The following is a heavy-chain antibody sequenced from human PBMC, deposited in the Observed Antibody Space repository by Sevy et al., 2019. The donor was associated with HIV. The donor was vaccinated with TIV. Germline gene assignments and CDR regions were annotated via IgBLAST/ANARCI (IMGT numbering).Heavy chain of an antibody. CDR3: ARVPTYYYGSRTYFDY. Sequence: ASVKVSCKASGYSFTSYGISWVRQAPGQGLEWMGWIGVYSGNANSAQKLQGRVIMTTDTSTSTAYMELRSLRSDDTAVYYCARVPTYYYGSRTYFDYWGQGTLVTVSS. D-gene: IGHD3-10*01. CDR1: GYSFTSYG. CDR2: IGVYSGNA. J-gene: IGHJ4*02. V-gene: IGHV1-18*01.